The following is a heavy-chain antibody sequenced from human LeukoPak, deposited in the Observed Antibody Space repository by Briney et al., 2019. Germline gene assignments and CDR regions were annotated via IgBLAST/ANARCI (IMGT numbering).Heavy chain of an antibody. CDR3: ARAGPGPYYYYYMDV. J-gene: IGHJ6*03. CDR1: GYTFTSYG. D-gene: IGHD3-10*01. Sequence: ASVKVSCKASGYTFTSYGISWVRQAPGQGLEWMGWISAYNGNTNYAQKLQGRVTMTTDTPTSTAYMELRSLRSDDTAVYYCARAGPGPYYYYYMDVWGKGTTVTVSS. CDR2: ISAYNGNT. V-gene: IGHV1-18*01.